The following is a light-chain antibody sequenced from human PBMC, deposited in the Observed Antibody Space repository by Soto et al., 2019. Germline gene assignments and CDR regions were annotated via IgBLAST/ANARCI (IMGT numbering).Light chain of an antibody. J-gene: IGLJ1*01. CDR1: SSDVGGYNY. V-gene: IGLV2-14*01. CDR2: DVS. Sequence: QSVLTQPASVSGSPGQSITISCTGASSDVGGYNYVSWYQQHPGKAPKLMIYDVSNRPSGVSNRFSGSKSGNTASLTISGLQAEDVSDCYCSSYTSSSTLRVFGTGTKVTVL. CDR3: SSYTSSSTLRV.